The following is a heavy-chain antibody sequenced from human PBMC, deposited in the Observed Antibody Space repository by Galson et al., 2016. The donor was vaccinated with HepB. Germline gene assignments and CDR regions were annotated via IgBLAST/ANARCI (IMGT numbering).Heavy chain of an antibody. CDR3: QTTNYYNGLDV. J-gene: IGHJ6*02. D-gene: IGHD4-11*01. Sequence: SLRLSCAASGFTVGNNYKSWVRQVPGKGLEWASGIYSGGGTYYADSVKGRFTISRDKSKNTLYLQLNSLRAEDTAVYYCQTTNYYNGLDVWGQGTTVTVS. V-gene: IGHV3-66*01. CDR1: GFTVGNNY. CDR2: IYSGGGT.